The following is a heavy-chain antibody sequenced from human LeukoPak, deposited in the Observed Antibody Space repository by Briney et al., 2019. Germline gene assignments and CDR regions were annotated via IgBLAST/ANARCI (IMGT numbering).Heavy chain of an antibody. Sequence: SETLSLTCTVSGGSLSLGSYYWGWVRQPPGKGLERIGSIYYSGSTYYNPSLKSRVTISVDTSKNQFCLKLSSVTAADTAVYYCARLNQGVDYWGQGTLVTVSS. V-gene: IGHV4-39*01. J-gene: IGHJ4*02. CDR2: IYYSGST. CDR1: GGSLSLGSYY. CDR3: ARLNQGVDY. D-gene: IGHD3-16*01.